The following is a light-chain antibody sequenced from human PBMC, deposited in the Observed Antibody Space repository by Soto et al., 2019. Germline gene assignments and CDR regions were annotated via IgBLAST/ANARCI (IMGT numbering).Light chain of an antibody. J-gene: IGKJ5*01. CDR1: QGISTL. Sequence: AIRLTQSAASLSASVGDRVTITWRASQGISTLLAWYQQKPGKAPKVLIYESSLLQSGVPSRFSGSLYGTDFNLTISSLQTEDFATYYCQQGNSFPITFGQGTRLEIK. CDR3: QQGNSFPIT. CDR2: ESS. V-gene: IGKV1-13*02.